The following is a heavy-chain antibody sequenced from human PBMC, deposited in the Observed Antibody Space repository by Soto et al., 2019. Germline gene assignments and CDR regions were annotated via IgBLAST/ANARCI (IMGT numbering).Heavy chain of an antibody. D-gene: IGHD2-8*01. CDR3: ARGYCTNGVCYTREWLLDDYYYYMDV. CDR2: MNPNSGNT. J-gene: IGHJ6*03. V-gene: IGHV1-8*01. CDR1: GYTFTSYD. Sequence: GASVKVSCKASGYTFTSYDINWVRQATGQGLEWMGWMNPNSGNTGYAQKFQGRVTMTRNTSISTAYMELSSLRSEDTAVYYCARGYCTNGVCYTREWLLDDYYYYMDVWGKGTTVTVSS.